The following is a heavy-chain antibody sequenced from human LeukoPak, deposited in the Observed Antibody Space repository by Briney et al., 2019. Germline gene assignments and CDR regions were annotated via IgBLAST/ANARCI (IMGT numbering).Heavy chain of an antibody. CDR1: GGSISSYY. CDR2: IYYRGST. CDR3: ARLESYYDLLTGFDP. J-gene: IGHJ5*02. Sequence: SETLSLTCTVSGGSISSYYWSWIRQPPGKGLEWIGYIYYRGSTNYNPSLKSRVTISLDTSKNQFSLTLSSVTAADTAVYYCARLESYYDLLTGFDPWAREPWSPSPQ. D-gene: IGHD3-9*01. V-gene: IGHV4-59*08.